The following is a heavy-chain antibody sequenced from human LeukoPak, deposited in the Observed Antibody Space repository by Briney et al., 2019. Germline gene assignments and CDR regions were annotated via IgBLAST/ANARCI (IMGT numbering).Heavy chain of an antibody. CDR1: GYTFTGYY. CDR2: INPNSGGT. Sequence: ASVKVSCKASGYTFTGYYMHWVRQAPGQGLEWMGWINPNSGGTNYAQKFQGRVTMTRDTSISTAYMELSRLRSDDTAVYYCARSYCSGGSCYGKYYFDYWGQGTLVTVSS. CDR3: ARSYCSGGSCYGKYYFDY. D-gene: IGHD2-15*01. J-gene: IGHJ4*02. V-gene: IGHV1-2*02.